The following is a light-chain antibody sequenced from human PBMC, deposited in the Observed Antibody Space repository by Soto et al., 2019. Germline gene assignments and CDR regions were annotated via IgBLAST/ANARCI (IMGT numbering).Light chain of an antibody. J-gene: IGLJ1*01. CDR3: AAWDDSLNGLV. V-gene: IGLV1-44*01. CDR1: SSNIGSNT. Sequence: QSVLTQPPSASGTPGQRVTISCSGRSSNIGSNTVNWYQQLPGTAPKLLIYNNNQRPSGVPDRFSGSTSGTSASLAISGLQSEDEADYYYAAWDDSLNGLVFGTGTKVTVL. CDR2: NNN.